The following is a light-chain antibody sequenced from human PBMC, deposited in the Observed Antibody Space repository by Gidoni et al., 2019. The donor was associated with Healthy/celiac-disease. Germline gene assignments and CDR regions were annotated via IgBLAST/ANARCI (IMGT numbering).Light chain of an antibody. V-gene: IGLV3-25*03. CDR3: QSADSSGTLVV. J-gene: IGLJ2*01. CDR2: KDS. Sequence: SYELTQPPSVSVPPGQTARITCSGDALPKQYAYWYQQKPGQAPVLVIYKDSERPSGIPERISGSSSGTTVTLTISGVQAEDEADYYCQSADSSGTLVVFGGGTKLTVL. CDR1: ALPKQY.